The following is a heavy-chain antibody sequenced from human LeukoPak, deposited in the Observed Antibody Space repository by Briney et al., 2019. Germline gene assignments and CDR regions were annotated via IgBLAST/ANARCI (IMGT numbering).Heavy chain of an antibody. Sequence: GGSLRLSCAVSGITLSNYGMSWVRQAPGKGLEWVASISDSGGRTNYADSVKGRFTISRDNSKNTLYLQMNSLRAEDTAVYYCAKYTDQWGQGTLVTVSS. D-gene: IGHD1-14*01. CDR3: AKYTDQ. J-gene: IGHJ5*02. CDR1: GITLSNYG. CDR2: ISDSGGRT. V-gene: IGHV3-23*01.